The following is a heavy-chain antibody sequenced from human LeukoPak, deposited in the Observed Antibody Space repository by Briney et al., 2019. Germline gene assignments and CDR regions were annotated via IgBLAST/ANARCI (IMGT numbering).Heavy chain of an antibody. D-gene: IGHD2-15*01. Sequence: GGSLRLSCAASGFTFYDYGMSWVRQAPGKGLEWVSGINWNGGSTGYADSVKGRFTISRDNAKNSLYLQMNSLRAEDTALYYCAREREVLYCSGGSCYSGYYYYYMDVWGKGTTVTVSS. CDR2: INWNGGST. CDR3: AREREVLYCSGGSCYSGYYYYYMDV. J-gene: IGHJ6*03. CDR1: GFTFYDYG. V-gene: IGHV3-20*04.